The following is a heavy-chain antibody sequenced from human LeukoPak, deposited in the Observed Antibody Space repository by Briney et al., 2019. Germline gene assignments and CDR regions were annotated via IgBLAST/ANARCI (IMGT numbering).Heavy chain of an antibody. J-gene: IGHJ3*02. CDR3: ARGDSFAFDI. CDR1: GFTFSTYG. Sequence: GGSLRLSCAASGFTFSTYGMHWVRQAPGKGLEWVAFIRYDGSNKYYADSAKGRFTISRDNSKNTLYLQMNSLRAEDTAVYYCARGDSFAFDIWGQGTMVIVSS. V-gene: IGHV3-30*02. CDR2: IRYDGSNK.